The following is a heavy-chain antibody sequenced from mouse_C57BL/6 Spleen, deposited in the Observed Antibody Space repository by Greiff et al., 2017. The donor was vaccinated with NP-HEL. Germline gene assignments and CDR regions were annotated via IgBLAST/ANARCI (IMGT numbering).Heavy chain of an antibody. CDR3: ARFDGYYPFYAMDY. CDR1: GFTFSSYA. D-gene: IGHD2-3*01. J-gene: IGHJ4*01. V-gene: IGHV5-4*03. Sequence: EVMLVESGGGLVKPGGSLKLSCAASGFTFSSYAMSWVRQTPEKRLEWVATISDGGSYTYYPDNVKGRFTISRDNAKNNLYLQMSHLKSEDTAMYYCARFDGYYPFYAMDYWGQGTSVTVSS. CDR2: ISDGGSYT.